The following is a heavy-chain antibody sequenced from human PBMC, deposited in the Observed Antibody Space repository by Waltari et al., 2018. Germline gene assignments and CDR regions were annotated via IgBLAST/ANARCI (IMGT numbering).Heavy chain of an antibody. CDR1: GGTFSHYA. V-gene: IGHV1-69*10. CDR3: AAGGLRGPPVGGDYYYMDV. D-gene: IGHD1-26*01. J-gene: IGHJ6*03. CDR2: IIPILGIA. Sequence: QVQLVQSGAEVKKPGSSVTVSCKTSGGTFSHYALSWVRQAPGEGLEWMGGIIPILGIANYAQKFQGRVTITADKSTSTAYMELSSLRSEDTAVYYCAAGGLRGPPVGGDYYYMDVWGKGTTVTVSS.